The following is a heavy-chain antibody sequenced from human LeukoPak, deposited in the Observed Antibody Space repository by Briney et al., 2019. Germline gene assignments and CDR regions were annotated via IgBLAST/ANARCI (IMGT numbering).Heavy chain of an antibody. V-gene: IGHV3-23*01. D-gene: IGHD2-15*01. CDR2: ISGSGGST. Sequence: GGSLRLSCAASGFTFSSYAMSWVRQAPGKGLEWVSAISGSGGSTHYADSVKGRFTISRDNSKNTLYLQMNSLRAEDTAVYYCAKGAGRGYCSGGSCDYFDYWGQGTLVTVSS. J-gene: IGHJ4*02. CDR3: AKGAGRGYCSGGSCDYFDY. CDR1: GFTFSSYA.